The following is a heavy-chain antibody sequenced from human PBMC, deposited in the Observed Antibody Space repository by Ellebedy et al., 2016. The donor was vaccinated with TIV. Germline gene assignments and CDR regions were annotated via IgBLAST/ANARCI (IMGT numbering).Heavy chain of an antibody. CDR2: IRSNANSYAT. Sequence: PGGSLRLSCAASGFTFSGSAIHWVRQASGKGLEWVCRIRSNANSYATAYAASVEGRFGISRDDSENTAYLQMNSLKTEDTAVYYCTRLVDCSGGSCYLHFEDWGQGTLVTVSS. J-gene: IGHJ4*02. V-gene: IGHV3-73*01. CDR1: GFTFSGSA. D-gene: IGHD2-15*01. CDR3: TRLVDCSGGSCYLHFED.